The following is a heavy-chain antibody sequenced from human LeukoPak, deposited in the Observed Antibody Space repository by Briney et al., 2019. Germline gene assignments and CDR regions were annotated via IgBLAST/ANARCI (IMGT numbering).Heavy chain of an antibody. J-gene: IGHJ5*02. CDR2: IIPIFGTA. CDR3: ARDPRIAATGDDNWFDP. V-gene: IGHV1-69*05. D-gene: IGHD6-13*01. CDR1: GGTFSSYA. Sequence: AASVKVSCKASGGTFSSYAISWVRQAPGQGLEWMGGIIPIFGTANYAQKFQGRVTMTRDTSISTAYMELSRLRSDDTAVYYCARDPRIAATGDDNWFDPWGQGTLVTVSS.